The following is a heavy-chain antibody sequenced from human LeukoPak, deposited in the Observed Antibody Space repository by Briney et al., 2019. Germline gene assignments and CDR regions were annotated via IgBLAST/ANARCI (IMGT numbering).Heavy chain of an antibody. CDR1: GGSISSSSYY. V-gene: IGHV4-39*07. Sequence: SETLSLTCTVSGGSISSSSYYWGWIRQPPGKGLEWIGSIYYSGSTYYNPSLKSRVTISVDTSKNQFSLKLSSVTAADTAVYYCARDSSSSWYGVMDVWGQGTTVTVSS. CDR2: IYYSGST. D-gene: IGHD6-13*01. J-gene: IGHJ6*02. CDR3: ARDSSSSWYGVMDV.